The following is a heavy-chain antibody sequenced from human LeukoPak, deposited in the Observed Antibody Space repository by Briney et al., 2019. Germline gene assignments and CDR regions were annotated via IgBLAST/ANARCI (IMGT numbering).Heavy chain of an antibody. CDR1: GGSISSYY. CDR3: ARGAYSGYDQYYFDY. CDR2: IYYSGST. V-gene: IGHV4-59*01. Sequence: PSETLSLTCTVSGGSISSYYWSWIRQPPGKGLEWIGYIYYSGSTNYNPSLKSRVTISVDTSKNQFSLKLSPVAAAATAVYYCARGAYSGYDQYYFDYWGQGTLVTVSS. D-gene: IGHD5-12*01. J-gene: IGHJ4*02.